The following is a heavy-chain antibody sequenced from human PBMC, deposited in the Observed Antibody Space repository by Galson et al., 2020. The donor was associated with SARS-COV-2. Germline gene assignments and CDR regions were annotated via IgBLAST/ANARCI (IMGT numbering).Heavy chain of an antibody. CDR1: GFTFSDYY. V-gene: IGHV3-11*01. CDR3: ARDSYYYDSSGYYYEAFDY. Sequence: KIGESLKISCAASGFTFSDYYMSWIRQAPGKGLEWVSYISSSGSTIYYADSVKGRFTISRDNAKNSLYLQMNSLRAEDTAVYYCARDSYYYDSSGYYYEAFDYWGQGTLVTVSS. J-gene: IGHJ4*02. CDR2: ISSSGSTI. D-gene: IGHD3-22*01.